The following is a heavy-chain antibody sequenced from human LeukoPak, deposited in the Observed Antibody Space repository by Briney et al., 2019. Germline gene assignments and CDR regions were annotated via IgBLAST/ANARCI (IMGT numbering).Heavy chain of an antibody. V-gene: IGHV3-23*01. D-gene: IGHD5-12*01. CDR1: GFTFSSYA. Sequence: GGSLRLSCAAPGFTFSSYAMSWVRQAPGKGLEWVSAISGSGGSTYYADSVKGRFTISRDNSKNTLYLQMNSLRAEDTAVYYCARGWLRLTDFDYWGQGTLVTVSS. CDR2: ISGSGGST. CDR3: ARGWLRLTDFDY. J-gene: IGHJ4*02.